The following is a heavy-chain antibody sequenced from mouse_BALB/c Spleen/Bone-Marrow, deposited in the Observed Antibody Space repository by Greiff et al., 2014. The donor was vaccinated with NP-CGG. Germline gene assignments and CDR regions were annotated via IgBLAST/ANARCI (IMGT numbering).Heavy chain of an antibody. V-gene: IGHV5-2*01. Sequence: EVHLVESGGGLVQPGESLKLSCESDEYEFPSHDMSWVRKTPEKRLELVAAINSDGGSTYYPDAMERRFIISRDNTKKTLYLQMSSLRSEDTALYYCARHRYDYDGAMDYWGQGTSVTVSS. J-gene: IGHJ4*01. CDR3: ARHRYDYDGAMDY. CDR1: EYEFPSHD. CDR2: INSDGGST. D-gene: IGHD2-4*01.